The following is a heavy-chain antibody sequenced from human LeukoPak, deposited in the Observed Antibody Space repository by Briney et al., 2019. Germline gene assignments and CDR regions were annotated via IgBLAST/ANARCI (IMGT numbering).Heavy chain of an antibody. Sequence: PGGSLRLSCVASGFSFSDYAMSWVRQAPGKGLEWVSGISARGDSTYYADSVKGRFTISGDNSKNTLYVEMTSLRAEDTAVYYCADYGSGSDIFDYWGQGTLDTVSS. D-gene: IGHD3-10*01. V-gene: IGHV3-23*01. CDR2: ISARGDST. CDR3: ADYGSGSDIFDY. J-gene: IGHJ4*02. CDR1: GFSFSDYA.